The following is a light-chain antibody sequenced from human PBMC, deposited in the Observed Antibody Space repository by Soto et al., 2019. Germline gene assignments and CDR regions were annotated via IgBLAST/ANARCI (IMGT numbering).Light chain of an antibody. V-gene: IGLV2-11*01. CDR2: DVS. Sequence: QSALTQPRSVSGSPGQSVTISRTGTSIDVGSSNYVSWYQHHPGKAPKLMIYDVSERPSGVPDRFSGSRSGNTASLTISGLQAEDEADYYCCAYAVTFYVFGTGTKVTVL. CDR3: CAYAVTFYV. J-gene: IGLJ1*01. CDR1: SIDVGSSNY.